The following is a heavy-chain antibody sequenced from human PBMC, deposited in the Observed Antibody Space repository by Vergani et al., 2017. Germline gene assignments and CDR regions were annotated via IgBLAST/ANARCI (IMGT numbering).Heavy chain of an antibody. CDR2: IYTSGST. J-gene: IGHJ6*02. Sequence: QVQLQESGPGLVKPSETLSLTCTVSGGSISSYYWSWIRQPAGKGLEWIGRIYTSGSTNYNPSLKGRVTMSVDTSKNQFSLKLSSVTAADTAVYYCARESYYYGSGFYGMDVWGQGTTVTVSS. D-gene: IGHD3-10*01. CDR1: GGSISSYY. V-gene: IGHV4-4*07. CDR3: ARESYYYGSGFYGMDV.